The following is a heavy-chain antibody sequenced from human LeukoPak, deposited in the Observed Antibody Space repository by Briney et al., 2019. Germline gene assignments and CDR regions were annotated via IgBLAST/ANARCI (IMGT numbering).Heavy chain of an antibody. V-gene: IGHV5-51*01. J-gene: IGHJ5*02. CDR3: ARLGGSGSYYPNWFDP. CDR1: GYSFSNYW. CDR2: IFSGDSDT. Sequence: GEPLKTSCKGSGYSFSNYWIGWVRQMPGKGLVGMGIIFSGDSDTRYSPSLKGQVTISADKSISTAYLQRSSLKAADTALYYCARLGGSGSYYPNWFDPWGQGTLVTVSS. D-gene: IGHD3-10*01.